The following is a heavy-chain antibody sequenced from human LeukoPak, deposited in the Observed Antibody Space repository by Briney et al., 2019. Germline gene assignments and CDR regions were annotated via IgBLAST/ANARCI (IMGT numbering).Heavy chain of an antibody. CDR1: GFTFSSYA. Sequence: GGSLRLSCAASGFTFSSYAMGWVRQAPGKGLEWVSAISGSGGSTYYADSVKGRFTISRDNSKNTLYLQMNSLRAEDTAVYYCAKDGSYYYYGMDVWGQGTTVTVSS. V-gene: IGHV3-23*01. CDR3: AKDGSYYYYGMDV. J-gene: IGHJ6*02. CDR2: ISGSGGST.